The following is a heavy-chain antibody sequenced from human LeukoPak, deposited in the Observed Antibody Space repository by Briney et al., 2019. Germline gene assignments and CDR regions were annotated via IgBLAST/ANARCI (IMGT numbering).Heavy chain of an antibody. CDR3: ARGPLWFGESY. V-gene: IGHV3-7*01. CDR2: IKQDGSET. Sequence: GGSLRLSCAASGFTFSSNWMSWVRQAPGKGLEWMGNIKQDGSETHYIDSVKGRFTISRDNAKNSLYLQMNSLRAEDTAVYYCARGPLWFGESYWGQGTLVTVSS. J-gene: IGHJ4*02. D-gene: IGHD3-10*01. CDR1: GFTFSSNW.